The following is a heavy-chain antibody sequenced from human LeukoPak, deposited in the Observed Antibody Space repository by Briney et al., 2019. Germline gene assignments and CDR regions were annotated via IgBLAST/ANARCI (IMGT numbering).Heavy chain of an antibody. D-gene: IGHD3-22*01. J-gene: IGHJ4*02. CDR3: AREPPGNYDSSGYYYAYFDC. V-gene: IGHV3-48*02. Sequence: GGSLRLSCAASGFIFSDYNISWVRKAPGKGLEWVSYISSGSSTIYYADSVKGRFTNSRDNAKNALYLQMNSLTDEDTAVYYCAREPPGNYDSSGYYYAYFDCWGQGTLVTVSS. CDR1: GFIFSDYN. CDR2: ISSGSSTI.